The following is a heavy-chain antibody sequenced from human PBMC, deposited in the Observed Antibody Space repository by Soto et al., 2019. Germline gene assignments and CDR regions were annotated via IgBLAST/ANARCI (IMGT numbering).Heavy chain of an antibody. Sequence: LRLSCAASGFTFSSYAMSWVRQAPGKGLEWVSAISGSGGSTYYADSVKGRFTISRDNSKNTLYLQMNSLRAEDTAVYYCAKAKAGYSSGWTDYYYYYGMYVWGQGTTVTVSS. CDR2: ISGSGGST. V-gene: IGHV3-23*01. CDR3: AKAKAGYSSGWTDYYYYYGMYV. D-gene: IGHD6-19*01. J-gene: IGHJ6*02. CDR1: GFTFSSYA.